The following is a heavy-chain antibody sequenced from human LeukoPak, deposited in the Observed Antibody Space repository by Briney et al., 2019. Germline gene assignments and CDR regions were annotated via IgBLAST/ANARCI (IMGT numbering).Heavy chain of an antibody. V-gene: IGHV1-46*01. Sequence: GASVKASCKASGYTFTTYSIHWVRQAPGQGLEWMGTINPSGGSTTHAQMFQGRITMTTATSTSTVYMELSSMRSEDTAVNYRALSIPATRDYIDSWGQGTLVTVSP. D-gene: IGHD6-6*01. CDR3: ALSIPATRDYIDS. J-gene: IGHJ4*02. CDR1: GYTFTTYS. CDR2: INPSGGST.